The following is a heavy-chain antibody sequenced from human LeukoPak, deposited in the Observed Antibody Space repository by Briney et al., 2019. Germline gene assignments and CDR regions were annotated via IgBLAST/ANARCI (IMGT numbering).Heavy chain of an antibody. D-gene: IGHD4-11*01. CDR1: GYTFTSYG. CDR2: ISDYNGNT. J-gene: IGHJ5*02. Sequence: ASVKVSCKASGYTFTSYGISWVRQAPGQGLEWMGWISDYNGNTNYAQKLQGRVTMTTDTSTSTAYMELRSLRSDDTAVYYCARDLYRDSLPVSWFDPWGQGTLVTVSS. V-gene: IGHV1-18*01. CDR3: ARDLYRDSLPVSWFDP.